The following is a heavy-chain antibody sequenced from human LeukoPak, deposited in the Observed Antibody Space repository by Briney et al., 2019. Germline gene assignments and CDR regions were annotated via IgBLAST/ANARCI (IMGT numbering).Heavy chain of an antibody. Sequence: PGGSLRLSCAASGFTFSTNWMSWVRQAPGKGLEWVSYISSSSSTIYYADSVKGRFTISRDNAKNSLYLQMNSLRAEDTAVYYCAREYSSSWYHYYYYYMDVWGKGTTVTVSS. CDR2: ISSSSSTI. J-gene: IGHJ6*03. V-gene: IGHV3-48*04. D-gene: IGHD6-13*01. CDR1: GFTFSTNW. CDR3: AREYSSSWYHYYYYYMDV.